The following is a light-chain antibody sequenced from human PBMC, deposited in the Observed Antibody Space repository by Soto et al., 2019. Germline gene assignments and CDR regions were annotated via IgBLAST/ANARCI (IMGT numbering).Light chain of an antibody. CDR3: SSYTRSSTSYV. CDR1: SSDVGGYNY. V-gene: IGLV2-14*01. J-gene: IGLJ1*01. Sequence: QSVLTQPASVSGSPGQSITISCTGTSSDVGGYNYVSWYQQHPGKAPKLMIYEVSNRPSRVSNRFSGSKSGNTASLTISGLQAEHEADYYCSSYTRSSTSYVFGTGTKATVL. CDR2: EVS.